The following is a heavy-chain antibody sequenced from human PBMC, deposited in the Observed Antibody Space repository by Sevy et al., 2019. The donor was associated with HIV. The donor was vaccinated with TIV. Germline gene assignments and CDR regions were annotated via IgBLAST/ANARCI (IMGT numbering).Heavy chain of an antibody. CDR3: AGVQGGYYDAGSFCSFFFDS. D-gene: IGHD3-16*01. J-gene: IGHJ4*02. V-gene: IGHV4-4*02. CDR1: RGSISRDNW. CDR2: IYHSGST. Sequence: SETLSLTCAVSRGSISRDNWWSWVRPPPGKGLEWIADIYHSGSTNYNPCIRSGVTISVDQSKNQFCLRLTSVTAADTAVDFSAGVQGGYYDAGSFCSFFFDSWGQGTLVTVSS.